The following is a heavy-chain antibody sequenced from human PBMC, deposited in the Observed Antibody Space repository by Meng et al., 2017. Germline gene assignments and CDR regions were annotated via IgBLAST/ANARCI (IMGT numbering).Heavy chain of an antibody. V-gene: IGHV1-46*01. CDR2: INPSGGST. CDR1: GYTFTSYY. D-gene: IGHD3-22*01. J-gene: IGHJ5*02. Sequence: VLVVQAGAEVKKPASPGKVSCQASGYTFTSYYMHWGRQASGQGLEWMGIINPSGGSTSYAQKFQGRVTITRDTSTSTVYMELSSLRSEDTAVYYCARTYYYDSSGLGTWGQGTLVTVSS. CDR3: ARTYYYDSSGLGT.